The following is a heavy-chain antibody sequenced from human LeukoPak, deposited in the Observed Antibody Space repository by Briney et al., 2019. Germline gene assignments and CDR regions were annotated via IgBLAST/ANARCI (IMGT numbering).Heavy chain of an antibody. J-gene: IGHJ4*02. D-gene: IGHD5-24*01. Sequence: GASVKVSCKASGYTFTGYYMHWVRQAPGQGLEWMGWINPNSGGTNYAQKFQGRVTMTRDTSISTAYMELSRLRSDDTAVYYCAREVFLRGDGYNFPRSQHDIYYFDYWGQGTLVTVSS. V-gene: IGHV1-2*02. CDR2: INPNSGGT. CDR3: AREVFLRGDGYNFPRSQHDIYYFDY. CDR1: GYTFTGYY.